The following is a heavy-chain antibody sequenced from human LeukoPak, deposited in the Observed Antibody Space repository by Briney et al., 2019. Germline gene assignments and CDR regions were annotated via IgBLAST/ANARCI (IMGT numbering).Heavy chain of an antibody. V-gene: IGHV3-30*18. Sequence: GGSLRLSCAASGFTFSSYGMHWVRQAPGKGLEWVAVISYDGSNKYYADSVKGRFTISRDNSKNTLYLQMNSLRAEDTAVYYCAKGRELRYFDPTAFDIWGQGTMVTVSS. CDR3: AKGRELRYFDPTAFDI. J-gene: IGHJ3*02. D-gene: IGHD3-9*01. CDR2: ISYDGSNK. CDR1: GFTFSSYG.